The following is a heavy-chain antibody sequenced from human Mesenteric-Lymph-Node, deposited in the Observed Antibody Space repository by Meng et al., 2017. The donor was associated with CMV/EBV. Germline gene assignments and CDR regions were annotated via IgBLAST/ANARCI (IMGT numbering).Heavy chain of an antibody. CDR2: IYHSGST. J-gene: IGHJ6*02. D-gene: IGHD4-11*01. CDR1: GSSISSGYY. V-gene: IGHV4-38-2*02. CDR3: ARDDYTAQGDYYYYGMDV. Sequence: GSLRLSCTVSGSSISSGYYWGWIRQPPGKGLEWIGSIYHSGSTYYNPSLKSRVTISVDTSKNQFSLKLSSVTAADTAVYYCARDDYTAQGDYYYYGMDVWGQGTTVTVSS.